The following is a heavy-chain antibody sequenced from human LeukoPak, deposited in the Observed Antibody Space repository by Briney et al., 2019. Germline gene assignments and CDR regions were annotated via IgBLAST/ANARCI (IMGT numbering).Heavy chain of an antibody. CDR1: GGSISNSSSY. D-gene: IGHD1-26*01. J-gene: IGHJ4*02. Sequence: PSETLSLTCTVSGGSISNSSSYWGWIRQPPGKGLEWIGSIYYSGSTYYNPSLKSRVTISVDTSKNQFSLKLSSVTAADTAVYYCARHSPVGIFYFDYWGQGTLVTVSS. CDR2: IYYSGST. CDR3: ARHSPVGIFYFDY. V-gene: IGHV4-39*01.